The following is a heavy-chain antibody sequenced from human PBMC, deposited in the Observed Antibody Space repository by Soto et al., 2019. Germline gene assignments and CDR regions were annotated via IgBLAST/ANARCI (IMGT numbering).Heavy chain of an antibody. J-gene: IGHJ6*02. Sequence: SETLSLTCAVSGGSISSSNWWSWVRQPPGKGLEWIGEIYHSGSTNYNPSLKRRVTISVDKSKNQFSLKLSSVTAADTAVYYCARDLREDGVYYYYGMDVWGQGTTVTVSS. CDR1: GGSISSSNW. D-gene: IGHD4-17*01. V-gene: IGHV4-4*02. CDR3: ARDLREDGVYYYYGMDV. CDR2: IYHSGST.